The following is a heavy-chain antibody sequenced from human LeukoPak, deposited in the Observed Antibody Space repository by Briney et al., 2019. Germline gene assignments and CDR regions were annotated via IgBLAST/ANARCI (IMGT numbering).Heavy chain of an antibody. CDR2: IYPGDSDI. V-gene: IGHV5-51*01. Sequence: GESLKISCKVPGDTFASYWIAWVRQKPGKDLEWMGIIYPGDSDIKYKPSFQGQVTISVDKSITTPYLQWSSLKASDTAIYYCARQPTYYYDTSSYYFFDNWGQGSLVTVSS. D-gene: IGHD3-22*01. CDR3: ARQPTYYYDTSSYYFFDN. J-gene: IGHJ4*02. CDR1: GDTFASYW.